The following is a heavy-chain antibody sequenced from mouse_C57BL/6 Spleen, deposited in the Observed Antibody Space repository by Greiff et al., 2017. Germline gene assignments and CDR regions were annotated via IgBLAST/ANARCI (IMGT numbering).Heavy chain of an antibody. CDR3: ARGGVSHFDY. J-gene: IGHJ2*01. D-gene: IGHD2-10*02. Sequence: EVNLVESGGGLVKPGGSLKLSCAASGFTFSDYGMHWVRQAPEKGLEWVAYISSGSSTIYYADTVKGRFTISRDNAKNTLFLQMTSLRSEDTAMYYCARGGVSHFDYWGQGTTLTVSS. CDR1: GFTFSDYG. CDR2: ISSGSSTI. V-gene: IGHV5-17*01.